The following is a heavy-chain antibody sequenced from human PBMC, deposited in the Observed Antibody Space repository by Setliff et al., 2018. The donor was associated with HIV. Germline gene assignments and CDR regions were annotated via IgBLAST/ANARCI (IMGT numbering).Heavy chain of an antibody. J-gene: IGHJ3*02. V-gene: IGHV3-21*01. CDR1: GFTFSSYS. CDR2: ISSSSSYI. Sequence: GGSLRLSCAASGFTFSSYSMNWVRQAPGKGLEWVSSISSSSSYIYYADSVKGRFTISRDNAKNSLYLQMNGLRAEDTAVYYCARVSKSSPDAFDIWGQGTMVTVSS. CDR3: ARVSKSSPDAFDI. D-gene: IGHD6-13*01.